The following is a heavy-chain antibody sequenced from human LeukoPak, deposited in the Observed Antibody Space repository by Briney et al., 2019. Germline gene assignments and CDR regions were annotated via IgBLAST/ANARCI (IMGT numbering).Heavy chain of an antibody. Sequence: PGGSLRLSCMASGFPFSNSDMHWVRQAPGKGLEWVAVIWDNGNNKYYGDSVNGRFTISRDNSKNTLHLQMNSLRAEDTAMYYCAKGGHCTSSSCYYFDSWGQGALVTVSA. CDR2: IWDNGNNK. CDR1: GFPFSNSD. V-gene: IGHV3-33*06. CDR3: AKGGHCTSSSCYYFDS. D-gene: IGHD3-22*01. J-gene: IGHJ4*02.